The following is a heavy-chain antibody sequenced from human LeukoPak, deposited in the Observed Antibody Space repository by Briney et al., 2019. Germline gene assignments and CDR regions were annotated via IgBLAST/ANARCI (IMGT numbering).Heavy chain of an antibody. CDR1: GGTFSSYA. V-gene: IGHV1-69*05. J-gene: IGHJ3*02. CDR3: ARDSPGAFDI. Sequence: SVKVSCKASGGTFSSYAISWVRQAPGQGLEWMGRIIPIFGTANYAQKFQGRVTITTDESTSTAYIELSSLRSEDTAVYYCARDSPGAFDIWGQGTMVTVSS. CDR2: IIPIFGTA.